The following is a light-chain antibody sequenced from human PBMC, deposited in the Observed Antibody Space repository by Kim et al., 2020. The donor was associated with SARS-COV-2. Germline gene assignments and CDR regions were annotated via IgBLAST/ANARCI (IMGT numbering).Light chain of an antibody. CDR2: QDS. J-gene: IGLJ2*01. Sequence: VSPGQTASITCSGDKLGDKYDSWYQQKPGQSPVLVIYQDSKRPSGIPERFSGSNSGNTATLTISGTQAMDEADYYCQAWDSSIHVVFGGGTQLTVL. V-gene: IGLV3-1*01. CDR3: QAWDSSIHVV. CDR1: KLGDKY.